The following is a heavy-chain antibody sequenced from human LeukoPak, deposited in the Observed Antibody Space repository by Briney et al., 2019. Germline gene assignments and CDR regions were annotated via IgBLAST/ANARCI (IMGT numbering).Heavy chain of an antibody. J-gene: IGHJ4*02. CDR1: GFIFSSSE. Sequence: GGSLRLSRAASGFIFSSSEMSWVRQPSGKGLEWVSYISGRDTIYYADSVKGRFTISRDNAKNSLYLQMNNLRAEDTAVYYCARSTPSDFYFDYWGQGALVTVFS. CDR3: ARSTPSDFYFDY. D-gene: IGHD2-2*01. CDR2: ISGRDTI. V-gene: IGHV3-48*03.